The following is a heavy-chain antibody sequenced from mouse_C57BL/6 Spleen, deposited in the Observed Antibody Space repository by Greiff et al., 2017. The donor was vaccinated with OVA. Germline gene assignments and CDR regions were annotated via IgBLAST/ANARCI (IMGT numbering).Heavy chain of an antibody. CDR3: TRDRGDYYGSSPFAY. J-gene: IGHJ3*01. D-gene: IGHD1-1*01. CDR2: ISSGGDYI. CDR1: GFTFSSYA. V-gene: IGHV5-9-1*02. Sequence: EVNLVESGEGLVKPGGSLKLSCAASGFTFSSYAMSWVRQTPEKRLEWVAYISSGGDYIYYADTVKGRFTISRDNARNTLYLQMSSLKSEDTAMYYCTRDRGDYYGSSPFAYWGQGTLVTVSA.